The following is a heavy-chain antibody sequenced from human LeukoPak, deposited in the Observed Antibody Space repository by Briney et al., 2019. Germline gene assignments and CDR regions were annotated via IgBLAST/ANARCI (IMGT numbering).Heavy chain of an antibody. CDR3: ATEAYYYDSSGYTFQHFDY. CDR1: GYTLTELS. Sequence: ASVKVSCKVSGYTLTELSMHWVRQAPGKGLEWMGGFDPEDGETIYAQKFQGRVTMTEDTSTDTAYMELSSLRSEDTAVYYCATEAYYYDSSGYTFQHFDYWGQGTLVTVSS. V-gene: IGHV1-24*01. J-gene: IGHJ4*02. D-gene: IGHD3-22*01. CDR2: FDPEDGET.